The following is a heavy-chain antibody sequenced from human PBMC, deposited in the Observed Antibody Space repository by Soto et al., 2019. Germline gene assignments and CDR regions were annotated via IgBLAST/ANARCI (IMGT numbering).Heavy chain of an antibody. Sequence: ASVKVSCKVSGYTLTELSMHRVRQAPGKGLEWMGGFDPEDGETIYAQKFQGRVTMTEDTSTDTAYMELSSLRSEDTAVYYCATGRLWRYYYDSSGYYPYWGQGTLVTVSS. V-gene: IGHV1-24*01. CDR3: ATGRLWRYYYDSSGYYPY. D-gene: IGHD3-22*01. CDR2: FDPEDGET. J-gene: IGHJ4*02. CDR1: GYTLTELS.